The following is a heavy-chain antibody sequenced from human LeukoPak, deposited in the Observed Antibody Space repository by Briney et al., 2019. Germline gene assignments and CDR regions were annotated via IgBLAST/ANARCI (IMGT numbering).Heavy chain of an antibody. V-gene: IGHV3-30-3*01. CDR1: GFIFSGSA. CDR3: AKVGPWSQHQSYYFDY. J-gene: IGHJ4*02. D-gene: IGHD2-8*02. Sequence: GGSLRLSCAASGFIFSGSAMHWVRQAPGKGQERVAVISYDGSSKYYADSVKGRFTISRDNSKNTLYLQMNSLRAEDTAVYYCAKVGPWSQHQSYYFDYWGQGTLVTVSS. CDR2: ISYDGSSK.